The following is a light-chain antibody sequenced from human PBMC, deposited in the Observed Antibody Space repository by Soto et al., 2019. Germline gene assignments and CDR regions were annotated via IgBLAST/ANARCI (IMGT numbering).Light chain of an antibody. CDR1: QSVSSN. CDR3: QHFGSSLRT. Sequence: EIVMTQSPATLSVSPGEGVTLSCRASQSVSSNLAWYQQKPGQAPRLLIHGTSSRATGIPDRFSGSGSGTDFTLTISSLEPEDFAVYYCQHFGSSLRTFGQGTKVDIK. CDR2: GTS. V-gene: IGKV3-20*01. J-gene: IGKJ1*01.